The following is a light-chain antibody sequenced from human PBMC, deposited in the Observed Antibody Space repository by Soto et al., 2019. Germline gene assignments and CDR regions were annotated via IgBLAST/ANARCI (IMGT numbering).Light chain of an antibody. J-gene: IGKJ2*01. V-gene: IGKV2-30*01. CDR1: QSLVYTDGNTY. Sequence: DVVVTQSPLSLPVTLGQPASISCRSSQSLVYTDGNTYLNWFHQRPGQSPRRLIYQVSNRDSGVPDRFSGSGSGTDFTLKLSRVEDEDIGFYYCMQGTHWPPMYTFGQGTKLEIK. CDR3: MQGTHWPPMYT. CDR2: QVS.